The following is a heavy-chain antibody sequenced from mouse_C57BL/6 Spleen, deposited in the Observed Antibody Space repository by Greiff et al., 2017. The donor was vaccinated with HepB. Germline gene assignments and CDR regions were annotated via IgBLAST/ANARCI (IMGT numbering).Heavy chain of an antibody. J-gene: IGHJ4*01. D-gene: IGHD2-4*01. V-gene: IGHV1-55*01. CDR3: ARSGGLDCYYAMDY. CDR1: GYTFTSYW. CDR2: IYPGSGST. Sequence: QVQLQQSGAELVKPGASVKMSCKASGYTFTSYWITWVKQRPGQGLEWIGDIYPGSGSTNYNEKFKSKATLTVDTSSSTAYMQLSSLTSEDSAVYYCARSGGLDCYYAMDYWGQGTSVTVSS.